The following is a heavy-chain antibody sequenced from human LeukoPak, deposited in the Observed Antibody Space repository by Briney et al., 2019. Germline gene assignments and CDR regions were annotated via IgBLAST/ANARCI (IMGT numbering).Heavy chain of an antibody. CDR3: ARLKPGVNYYYYYYMDV. V-gene: IGHV4-38-2*01. CDR2: IYHSGST. J-gene: IGHJ6*03. CDR1: GYSISSGYY. D-gene: IGHD2-8*01. Sequence: SETLSLTCAVSGYSISSGYYCGWIRQPPGKGLEWIGSIYHSGSTYYNPSLKSRVTISVDTSKNQFSLKLSSVTAADTAVYYCARLKPGVNYYYYYYMDVWGKGTTVTVSS.